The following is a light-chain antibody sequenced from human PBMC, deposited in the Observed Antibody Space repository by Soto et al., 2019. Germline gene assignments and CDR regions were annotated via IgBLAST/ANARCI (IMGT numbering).Light chain of an antibody. J-gene: IGKJ2*01. V-gene: IGKV4-1*01. CDR1: QSVFHNSNSKNY. CDR3: QQYYSIPYT. Sequence: DIVMTQSPDSLAVSLGEGATINCESSQSVFHNSNSKNYVAWYQQKPGQPPKLLIYWASTRESGVPDRFSGRGSGTHFTLTISSLQAADVAVYYCQQYYSIPYTFGQGTKLEI. CDR2: WAS.